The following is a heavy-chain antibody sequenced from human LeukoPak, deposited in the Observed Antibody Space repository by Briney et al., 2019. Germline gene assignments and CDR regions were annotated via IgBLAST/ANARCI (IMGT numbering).Heavy chain of an antibody. V-gene: IGHV3-74*01. CDR2: INSDGSST. CDR1: GFTFSRYW. J-gene: IGHJ3*02. CDR3: ASLFLCYGCSSSSGSSDM. Sequence: PGGSLRLSCAASGFTFSRYWMHWVRQAPGKGLVWVSRINSDGSSTTYADSVKGRFTISRDNAKNTLYLQMNSLRAEDTAVYFCASLFLCYGCSSSSGSSDMWGQGTLVTVSS. D-gene: IGHD6-6*01.